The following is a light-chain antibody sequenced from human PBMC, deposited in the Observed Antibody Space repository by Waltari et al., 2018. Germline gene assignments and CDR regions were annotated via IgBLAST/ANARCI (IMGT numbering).Light chain of an antibody. CDR3: SSYSTTFTVL. J-gene: IGLJ3*02. V-gene: IGLV2-14*01. Sequence: QSALTQPASVSGSLGQSISISCAGTSNDVGAHNLVSWNQQYPGRAPNLVIYEVTNRPSGISFRFSGSKSGNTASLTIAGLQSEDEAEYFCSSYSTTFTVLFGGGTKVTV. CDR2: EVT. CDR1: SNDVGAHNL.